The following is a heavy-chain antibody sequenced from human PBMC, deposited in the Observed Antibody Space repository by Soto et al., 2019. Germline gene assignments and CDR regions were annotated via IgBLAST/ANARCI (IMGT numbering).Heavy chain of an antibody. V-gene: IGHV1-46*01. J-gene: IGHJ4*02. Sequence: ASVKVSCKASGYTFTSYYMHWVRQAPGQGLEWMGIINPSGGSTSYAQKFQGRVTMTRDTSTSTVYMELSSLRSEDTAVYYCATSSWTTVTSDYWGQGTLVTVSS. CDR2: INPSGGST. CDR1: GYTFTSYY. D-gene: IGHD4-17*01. CDR3: ATSSWTTVTSDY.